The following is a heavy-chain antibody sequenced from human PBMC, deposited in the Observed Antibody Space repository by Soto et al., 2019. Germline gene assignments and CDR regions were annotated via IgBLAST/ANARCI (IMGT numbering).Heavy chain of an antibody. Sequence: QVQLVEAGGGVVQPGRSLRLSCGASGFTFNSHGMHWVRQAPGKGLAWVAVISYEGSNNFYAESGKGRFTISRDNSKNTLYLQMNSLRREDTAVYYCXRGAEYQLLSRDYFYGMDVWGQGTTVTVSS. D-gene: IGHD2-2*01. J-gene: IGHJ6*02. CDR2: ISYEGSNN. CDR3: XRGAEYQLLSRDYFYGMDV. CDR1: GFTFNSHG. V-gene: IGHV3-30*03.